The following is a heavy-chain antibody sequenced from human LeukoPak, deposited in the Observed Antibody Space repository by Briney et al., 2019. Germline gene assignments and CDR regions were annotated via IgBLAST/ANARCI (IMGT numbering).Heavy chain of an antibody. J-gene: IGHJ4*02. CDR2: ISSSSSYI. D-gene: IGHD5-12*01. Sequence: XXSLRVSCVAXGFTFGSYTMNWVRQAPGKGLEWVSSISSSSSYIYYADSMKGRFTISRDNAKNSLYLQMNSLRAEDTAVYYCARVRRWLQIDTYYFDYWGQGTLVTVSS. CDR1: GFTFGSYT. V-gene: IGHV3-21*04. CDR3: ARVRRWLQIDTYYFDY.